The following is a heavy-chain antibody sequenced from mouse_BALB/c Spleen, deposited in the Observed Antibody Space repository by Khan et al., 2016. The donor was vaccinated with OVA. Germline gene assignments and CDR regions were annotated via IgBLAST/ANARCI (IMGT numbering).Heavy chain of an antibody. V-gene: IGHV3-2*02. CDR2: ISYSGNT. J-gene: IGHJ2*01. CDR1: GYSITSDYA. CDR3: ARIKGGDFDY. Sequence: EVQLQESGPGLVKPSQSLSLTCTVTGYSITSDYAWNWIRQFPGNNLEWMGYISYSGNTKYTPSLKSRISITRDTSKNQFFLQLKSVTIEDTATYYCARIKGGDFDYWGQGTTLTVSS.